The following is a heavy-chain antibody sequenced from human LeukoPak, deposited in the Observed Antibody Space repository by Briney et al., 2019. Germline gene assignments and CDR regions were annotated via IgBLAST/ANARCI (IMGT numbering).Heavy chain of an antibody. Sequence: SETLSLTCAVYGGSFSGYYWSWIRQPPGKGPEWIGEINHSGSTNYNPSLKSRVTISVDTSKNQFSLKLSSVTAADTAVYYCARGFSGDYAWSYYYYGMDVWGQGTTVTVSS. CDR3: ARGFSGDYAWSYYYYGMDV. CDR2: INHSGST. J-gene: IGHJ6*02. CDR1: GGSFSGYY. D-gene: IGHD4-17*01. V-gene: IGHV4-34*01.